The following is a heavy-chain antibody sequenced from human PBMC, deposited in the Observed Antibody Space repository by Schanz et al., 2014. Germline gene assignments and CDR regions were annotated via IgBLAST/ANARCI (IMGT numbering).Heavy chain of an antibody. Sequence: DVQLLESGGGLVQPGGSLRLSCAASGFTFNSYAMTWVRQAPGKGLEWVSSISHSGGSKYYADSVKGRFTISRDNSENTQYLQMNSRSADDTAVYYRAKRLRYCSGGACYDYYYYGLDVWGQGTTVTVSS. J-gene: IGHJ6*02. D-gene: IGHD2-15*01. CDR2: ISHSGGSK. V-gene: IGHV3-23*01. CDR1: GFTFNSYA. CDR3: AKRLRYCSGGACYDYYYYGLDV.